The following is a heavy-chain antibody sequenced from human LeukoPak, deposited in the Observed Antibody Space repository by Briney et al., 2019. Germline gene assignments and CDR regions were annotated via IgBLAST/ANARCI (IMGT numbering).Heavy chain of an antibody. D-gene: IGHD2/OR15-2a*01. V-gene: IGHV1-2*02. Sequence: ASVKVSCKSSGFTFTDYYIHWVRQAPGQGLEWIGYIGPHSSATSSPQEFQGRVTMTRDTSMSTAYMELTRLTSDDTAVYYCAREGNGLLSQDFDYWGQGTLVNVSS. CDR3: AREGNGLLSQDFDY. CDR2: IGPHSSAT. CDR1: GFTFTDYY. J-gene: IGHJ4*02.